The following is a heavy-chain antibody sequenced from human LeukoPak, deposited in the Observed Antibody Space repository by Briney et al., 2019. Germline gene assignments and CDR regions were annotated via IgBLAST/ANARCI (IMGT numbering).Heavy chain of an antibody. CDR3: AIYRGYGDPNTSLYYMDV. CDR2: INPNSGGT. Sequence: GASVKVSCKASGYTFTSYGISWVRQAPGQGLEWMGWINPNSGGTNYAQKFQGRVTMTRDTSISTAYMELSRLRSDDTAVYYCAIYRGYGDPNTSLYYMDVWGKGTTVTVSS. CDR1: GYTFTSYG. D-gene: IGHD4-17*01. J-gene: IGHJ6*03. V-gene: IGHV1-2*02.